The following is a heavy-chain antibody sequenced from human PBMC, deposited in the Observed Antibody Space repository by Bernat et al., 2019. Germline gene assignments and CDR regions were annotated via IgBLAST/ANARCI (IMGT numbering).Heavy chain of an antibody. CDR3: ARYAPSILLDYYYYGMDV. CDR1: YTFTSYG. J-gene: IGHJ6*04. CDR2: ISAYNGNT. Sequence: YTFTSYGISWVRQSPGQGLEWLGWISAYNGNTNYAQNLQGRVTMTTGTSTSTAYMELRSLRSDDTAVYYCARYAPSILLDYYYYGMDVWGKG. V-gene: IGHV1-18*01. D-gene: IGHD2-2*01.